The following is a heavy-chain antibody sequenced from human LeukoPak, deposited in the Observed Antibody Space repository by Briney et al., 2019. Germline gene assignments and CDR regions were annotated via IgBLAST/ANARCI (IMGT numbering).Heavy chain of an antibody. J-gene: IGHJ6*03. Sequence: PSETLSLTCTVSGGSISSYYWSWIRQPPGKGLEWIGYIYYSGSSNYNPSLKRRVTISVDTSKNQFSLKLSSVTAADTAVYYCAKSPYGSTSTNYYMDVWGKGTTVTVSS. CDR1: GGSISSYY. CDR3: AKSPYGSTSTNYYMDV. V-gene: IGHV4-59*01. CDR2: IYYSGSS. D-gene: IGHD2-2*01.